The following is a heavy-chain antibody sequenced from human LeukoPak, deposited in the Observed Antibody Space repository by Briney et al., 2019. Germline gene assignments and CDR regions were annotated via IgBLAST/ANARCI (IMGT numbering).Heavy chain of an antibody. CDR1: GFSISNYW. V-gene: IGHV3-7*01. CDR3: ARTPTWWGSRGMDV. CDR2: IKEDGTKR. J-gene: IGHJ6*02. D-gene: IGHD3-16*01. Sequence: PGGSLRLSCVASGFSISNYWMSWVRQAPGKGLEWVANIKEDGTKRDYMESVEGRFAISRDNAKNTLYLQMNSLRAEDTAVYYCARTPTWWGSRGMDVWGQGTTVTVSS.